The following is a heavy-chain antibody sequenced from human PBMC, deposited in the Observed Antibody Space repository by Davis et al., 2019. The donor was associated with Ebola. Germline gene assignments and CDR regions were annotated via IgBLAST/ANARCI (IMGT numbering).Heavy chain of an antibody. V-gene: IGHV3-23*01. J-gene: IGHJ6*02. CDR1: GFTFSSYA. Sequence: GESLKISCAAPGFTFSSYAMSWVRQAPGKGLEWVSAISGSGGSTYYADSVKGRFTISRDNSKNTLYLQMNSLRAEDTAVYSCAKALYGDYVSVGMDVWGQGTTVTVSS. CDR2: ISGSGGST. D-gene: IGHD4-17*01. CDR3: AKALYGDYVSVGMDV.